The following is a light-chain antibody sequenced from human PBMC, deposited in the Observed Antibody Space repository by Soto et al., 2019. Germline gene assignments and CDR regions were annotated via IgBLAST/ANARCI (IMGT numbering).Light chain of an antibody. Sequence: SYELTQPPSVSVSPGQTASITCSGDKLGDKYACWYQQKPGQSPVLVIYQSSKRPSGIPERFSGSNSGNTATLTISGTQAMDEADYYCQAWDSSHVVIGGGTKLTVL. CDR1: KLGDKY. J-gene: IGLJ2*01. CDR2: QSS. CDR3: QAWDSSHVV. V-gene: IGLV3-1*01.